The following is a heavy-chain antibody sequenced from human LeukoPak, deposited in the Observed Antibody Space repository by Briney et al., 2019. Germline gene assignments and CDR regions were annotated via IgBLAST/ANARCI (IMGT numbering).Heavy chain of an antibody. CDR3: ARDSKMDV. V-gene: IGHV3-30*04. D-gene: IGHD3-3*02. J-gene: IGHJ6*02. CDR2: ISYDGSNK. Sequence: GGSLRLSCAASGFTFSSYAMHWVRQAPGKGLEWVAVISYDGSNKYYADSAKGRFTISRDNSKNTLYLQMNSLRAEDTAVYYCARDSKMDVWGQGTTVTVSS. CDR1: GFTFSSYA.